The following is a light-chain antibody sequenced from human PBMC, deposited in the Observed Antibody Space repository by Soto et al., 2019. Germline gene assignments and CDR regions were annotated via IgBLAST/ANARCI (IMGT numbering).Light chain of an antibody. CDR2: AAS. CDR3: QQSYSTPRT. J-gene: IGKJ2*01. CDR1: QTIITY. V-gene: IGKV1-39*01. Sequence: DIQMTQSPSSLSASVGDRVSITCRASQTIITYLNWYQQKPGQAPKLLISAASNLQSGVPARFSGSGSETEFTLTISSVQPEDFATYYCQQSYSTPRTFGQGTKLEIK.